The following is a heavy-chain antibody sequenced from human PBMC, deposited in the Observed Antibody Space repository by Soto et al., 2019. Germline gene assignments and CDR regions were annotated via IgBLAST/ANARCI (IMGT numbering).Heavy chain of an antibody. CDR1: GYTFTGYY. Sequence: ASVKVSCKASGYTFTGYYMDWVRQAPGQGLEWMGWINPNSGGTNYAQKFQGWVTMTRDTSISTAYMELSRLRSDDTAVYYCAREHFQYDILTGLVFDYWGQGTLVTVSS. CDR3: AREHFQYDILTGLVFDY. J-gene: IGHJ4*02. CDR2: INPNSGGT. D-gene: IGHD3-9*01. V-gene: IGHV1-2*04.